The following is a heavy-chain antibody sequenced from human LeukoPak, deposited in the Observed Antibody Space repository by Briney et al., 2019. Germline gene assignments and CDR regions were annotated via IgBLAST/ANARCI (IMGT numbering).Heavy chain of an antibody. CDR3: ARDGDYDWNYRSGFDY. V-gene: IGHV3-66*01. Sequence: PGGSLRLSCAASGFTFDDYAMHWVRQAPGKGLEWVSVIYSGGSTYYADSVKGRFTISRDNANKSLYLQMNSLRVEDTAVYYCARDGDYDWNYRSGFDYWGQGTLVTVSS. CDR1: GFTFDDYA. D-gene: IGHD1-7*01. J-gene: IGHJ4*02. CDR2: IYSGGST.